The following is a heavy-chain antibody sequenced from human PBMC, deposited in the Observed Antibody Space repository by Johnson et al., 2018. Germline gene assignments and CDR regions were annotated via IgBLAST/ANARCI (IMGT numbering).Heavy chain of an antibody. D-gene: IGHD3-22*01. J-gene: IGHJ3*02. CDR2: ISSSGSMK. CDR1: RFTFSDYY. CDR3: AKVVTMSSSAKHDAFDI. Sequence: QVQLVESGGGLVKPGGSLRLSCEASRFTFSDYYMSWIRQAPGKGLEWLSYISSSGSMKYYVDSVKGRFTISRDNAKKSLYLQMNSLRAEDTAVYYCAKVVTMSSSAKHDAFDIWGQGTMVTVSS. V-gene: IGHV3-11*01.